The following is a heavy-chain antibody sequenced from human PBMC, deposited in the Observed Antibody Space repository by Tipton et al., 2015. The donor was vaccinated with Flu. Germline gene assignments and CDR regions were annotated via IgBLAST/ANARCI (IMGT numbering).Heavy chain of an antibody. D-gene: IGHD2-8*01. Sequence: TLSLTCTVSGGSISTYYWSWIRQPPGKGLEWIGHRYYSGTTNYNPSLKSRVTISVDTSKNQFSLKLSSVTAADTAVYYCARDKSEVPGVLSNWGRGTLVTVSS. V-gene: IGHV4-59*01. CDR2: RYYSGTT. J-gene: IGHJ1*01. CDR3: ARDKSEVPGVLSN. CDR1: GGSISTYY.